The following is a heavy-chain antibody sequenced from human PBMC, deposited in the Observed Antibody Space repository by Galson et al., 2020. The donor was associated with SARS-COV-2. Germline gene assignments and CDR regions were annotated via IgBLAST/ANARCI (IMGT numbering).Heavy chain of an antibody. V-gene: IGHV4-59*13. CDR3: ARYYSSSAWGAPKYYYFDY. CDR2: IYYSGST. CDR1: GGSISSYY. J-gene: IGHJ4*02. D-gene: IGHD6-6*01. Sequence: SETLSLTCTVSGGSISSYYWSWLRQPPGKGLEWIGYIYYSGSTNYNPSLKSRVTISVDTSKNQFSLKLSSVTAADTAVYYCARYYSSSAWGAPKYYYFDYWGQGTLVTVSS.